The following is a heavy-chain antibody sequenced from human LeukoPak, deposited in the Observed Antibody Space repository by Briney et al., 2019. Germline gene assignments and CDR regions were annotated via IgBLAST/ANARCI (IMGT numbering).Heavy chain of an antibody. J-gene: IGHJ4*02. V-gene: IGHV3-21*01. D-gene: IGHD3-3*01. CDR1: GFTFSSYS. CDR2: ISSSSSYI. CDR3: ARDMSPTIFGVVITPYFDY. Sequence: GGSLRLSCAASGFTFSSYSMNWVRQAPGKGLEWVSSISSSSSYIYYADSVKGRFTISRDTAKNLLYKQMNSLRAEDTAVYYCARDMSPTIFGVVITPYFDYWGQGTLVSVSS.